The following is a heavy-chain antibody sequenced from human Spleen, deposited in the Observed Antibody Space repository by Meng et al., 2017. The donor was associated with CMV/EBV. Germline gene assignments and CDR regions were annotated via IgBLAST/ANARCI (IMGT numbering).Heavy chain of an antibody. V-gene: IGHV5-51*01. Sequence: GESLKISCEGSGYDFINYYIGWVRQMPGRGLEWMGMIHPGDSETTYNPSLQGLVTIAADKSTSTAYLRWSSLKASDSAMYYCARGSAEGSTSWFDPWGQGTLVTVSS. J-gene: IGHJ5*02. CDR3: ARGSAEGSTSWFDP. CDR1: GYDFINYY. CDR2: IHPGDSET. D-gene: IGHD2-2*01.